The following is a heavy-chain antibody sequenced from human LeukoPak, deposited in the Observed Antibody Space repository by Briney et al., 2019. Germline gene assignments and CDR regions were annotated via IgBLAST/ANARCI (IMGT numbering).Heavy chain of an antibody. D-gene: IGHD6-13*01. CDR3: ARGYREQQSYYYYYMDV. J-gene: IGHJ6*03. CDR2: IYTSGST. V-gene: IGHV4-59*10. Sequence: GSLRLSCAASGFTFSSYAMSWVRQAPGKGLEWIGRIYTSGSTNYNPSLKSRVTMSVDTSKNQFSLKLSSVTAADTAVYYCARGYREQQSYYYYYMDVWGKGTTVTISS. CDR1: GFTFSSYA.